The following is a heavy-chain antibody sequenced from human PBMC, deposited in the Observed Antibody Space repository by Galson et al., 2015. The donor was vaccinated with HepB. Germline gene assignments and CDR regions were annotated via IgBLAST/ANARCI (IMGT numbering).Heavy chain of an antibody. Sequence: SLRLSCAASGFTFSDYYMSWIRQAPGKGLEWVSYISSSGSTIYYADSVKGRFTISRDNAKNSLYLQMNSLRAEDTAVYYCARDHQPGYSSGRYEENGMDVWGQGTTVTVSS. V-gene: IGHV3-11*01. CDR3: ARDHQPGYSSGRYEENGMDV. J-gene: IGHJ6*02. CDR1: GFTFSDYY. CDR2: ISSSGSTI. D-gene: IGHD6-19*01.